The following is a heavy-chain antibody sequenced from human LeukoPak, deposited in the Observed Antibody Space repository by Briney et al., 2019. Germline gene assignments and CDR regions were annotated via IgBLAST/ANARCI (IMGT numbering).Heavy chain of an antibody. V-gene: IGHV4-38-2*02. CDR1: GYSISSGYY. CDR2: IYHSGST. CDR3: ARDTSSDSSGYPDNHNKVTPIDY. J-gene: IGHJ4*02. Sequence: SETLSLTCTVSGYSISSGYYWGWIRRPPGTGLEWIGSIYHSGSTYYNPSLKSRVTRSVDTSKNQFSRKLSSVTAADTAVYYCARDTSSDSSGYPDNHNKVTPIDYWGQGTLVTVSS. D-gene: IGHD3-22*01.